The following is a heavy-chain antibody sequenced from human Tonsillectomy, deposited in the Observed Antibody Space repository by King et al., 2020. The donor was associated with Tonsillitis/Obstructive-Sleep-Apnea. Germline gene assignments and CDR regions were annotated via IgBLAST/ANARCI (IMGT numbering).Heavy chain of an antibody. J-gene: IGHJ5*02. CDR1: GDSVSSNSAA. CDR3: ARDGAPYCSGGSCYPWFDP. CDR2: TYYRSKWYN. Sequence: VQLQQSGPGLVKPSQTLSLTCAISGDSVSSNSAAWHWIRQSPSRGLEWLGRTYYRSKWYNDYAVSVKSRITINPDTSKNQFSLQLNSVTPEDTAVYYCARDGAPYCSGGSCYPWFDPWGQGTLVTVSS. D-gene: IGHD2-15*01. V-gene: IGHV6-1*01.